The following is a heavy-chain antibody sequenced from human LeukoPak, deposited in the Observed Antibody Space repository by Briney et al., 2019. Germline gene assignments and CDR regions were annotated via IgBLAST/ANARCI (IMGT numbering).Heavy chain of an antibody. V-gene: IGHV3-23*01. CDR2: ISSSGAK. CDR3: AKEGGTGDYFDY. J-gene: IGHJ4*02. CDR1: GFTFGSYA. Sequence: GGSLRLSCAASGFTFGSYAMGWVRQAPGKGLEWVSAISSSGAKYYADSVKGRFTISRDNSKNTLYLQMNSLRAEDTAVYYCAKEGGTGDYFDYWGQGTLVTVSS. D-gene: IGHD3/OR15-3a*01.